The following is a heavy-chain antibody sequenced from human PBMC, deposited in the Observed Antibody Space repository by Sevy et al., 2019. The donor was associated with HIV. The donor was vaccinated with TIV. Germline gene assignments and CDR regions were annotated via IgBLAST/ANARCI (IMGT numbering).Heavy chain of an antibody. CDR3: VIGDTPRLTGSGTRLKDQSLNYFEF. D-gene: IGHD3-16*02. V-gene: IGHV1-24*01. CDR2: FVPEDGEI. Sequence: ASVKVSCNVPRYTLSEVSMHWVRQAPGKELEWMGGFVPEDGEIVFAQKFQGRVTVAEDTLTDTAYLEVTNLRSEDTATYFCVIGDTPRLTGSGTRLKDQSLNYFEFWGQGTLVTVSS. CDR1: RYTLSEVS. J-gene: IGHJ4*02.